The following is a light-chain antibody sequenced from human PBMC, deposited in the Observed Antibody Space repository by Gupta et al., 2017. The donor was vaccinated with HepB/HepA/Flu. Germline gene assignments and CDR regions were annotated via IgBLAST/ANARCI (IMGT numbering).Light chain of an antibody. V-gene: IGKV1-5*03. CDR2: KAS. J-gene: IGKJ1*01. CDR3: QQESKDYPRWT. Sequence: DIQMTQSPSTLSASVGDRVTITCRASQSIDNWLAWYQQKPGKAPKLLIYKASRLETGVSSRFIGSGDATEVTLTISSRLPDDSAPNYCQQESKDYPRWTFGPGTRLVIK. CDR1: QSIDNW.